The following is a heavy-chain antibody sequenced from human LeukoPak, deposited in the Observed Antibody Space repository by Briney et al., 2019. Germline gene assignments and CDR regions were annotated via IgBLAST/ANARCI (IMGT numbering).Heavy chain of an antibody. D-gene: IGHD2-21*02. V-gene: IGHV3-48*01. CDR3: ARGGVVTDAFDI. CDR2: VSRFGGTT. Sequence: GGSLRLSCIASGFVFSRDNMNWVRQAPGKGLEWVSAVSRFGGTTYYADSAKGRFTISRENAKNSLYLQMNSLRAGDTAVYYCARGGVVTDAFDIWGQGTMVTVSS. CDR1: GFVFSRDN. J-gene: IGHJ3*02.